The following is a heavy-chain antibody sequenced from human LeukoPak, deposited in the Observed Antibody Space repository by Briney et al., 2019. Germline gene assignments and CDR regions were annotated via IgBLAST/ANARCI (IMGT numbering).Heavy chain of an antibody. CDR3: VRDPGNWFDP. CDR2: TYFRSKWYN. Sequence: SQTLSLTCDISGDSVSSNSAAWNWIRQSPSRGLEWLGRTYFRSKWYNDYAPSVKCRIVVNPDTSKNHFSLQLNSVTPEDTAVYYCVRDPGNWFDPWGQGILVTVSP. CDR1: GDSVSSNSAA. J-gene: IGHJ5*02. D-gene: IGHD2-8*02. V-gene: IGHV6-1*01.